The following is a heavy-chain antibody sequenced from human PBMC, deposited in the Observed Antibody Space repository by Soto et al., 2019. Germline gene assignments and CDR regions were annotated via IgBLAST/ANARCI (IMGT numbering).Heavy chain of an antibody. Sequence: EVQLLESGGGLVQPGGSLRLSCAASGFTFSKFAVSWVRQAPGKGLEWVSTISGDGDSTFYVDSVKGRFTISRDNSKNTLYLQMNTLRAEDTAVYYCASDWGDNSEYYDAFQIWGQGTMVSVSS. CDR3: ASDWGDNSEYYDAFQI. CDR2: ISGDGDST. J-gene: IGHJ3*02. D-gene: IGHD3-22*01. CDR1: GFTFSKFA. V-gene: IGHV3-23*01.